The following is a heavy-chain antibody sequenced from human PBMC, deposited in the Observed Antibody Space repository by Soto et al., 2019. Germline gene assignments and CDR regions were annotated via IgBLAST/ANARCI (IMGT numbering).Heavy chain of an antibody. CDR1: GYSFTSYW. J-gene: IGHJ5*02. Sequence: GEALKISCKGSGYSFTSYWIGWVRQMPGKGLEWMGIIYPGDSDTRYSPSFQGQVTISADKSISTAYLQWSSLKASDTAMYYCARGVGILTPAGYNWFDPWGQGTLVTVS. CDR2: IYPGDSDT. D-gene: IGHD2-2*01. CDR3: ARGVGILTPAGYNWFDP. V-gene: IGHV5-51*01.